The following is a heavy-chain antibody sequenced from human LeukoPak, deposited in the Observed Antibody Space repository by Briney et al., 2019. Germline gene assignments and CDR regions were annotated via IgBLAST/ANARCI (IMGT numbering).Heavy chain of an antibody. J-gene: IGHJ4*02. D-gene: IGHD3-22*01. CDR2: ISSDESST. CDR1: GFTFSGYW. V-gene: IGHV3-74*01. CDR3: ARGGHHYHSSGYYGWTNFDY. Sequence: PGGSLRLSCAASGFTFSGYWMHWVRQDPGKGLVWVSRISSDESSTSYADSVKGRFTISRDNAKNTLYLQMNSLRAEDTALYYCARGGHHYHSSGYYGWTNFDYWGQGTLVTVSS.